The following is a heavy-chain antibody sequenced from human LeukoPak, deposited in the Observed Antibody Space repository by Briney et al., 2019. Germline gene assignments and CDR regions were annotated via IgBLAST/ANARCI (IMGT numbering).Heavy chain of an antibody. Sequence: GGSLRLSCAASGFTFSSYSMSWVRQAPGKGLEWVSSISSSSSYIYYADSVKGRFTISRDNAKNSLYLQMNSLRAEDTAVYYCASIVVVVGSYAFDIWGQGTMVTVSS. D-gene: IGHD2-15*01. CDR2: ISSSSSYI. V-gene: IGHV3-21*01. CDR1: GFTFSSYS. J-gene: IGHJ3*02. CDR3: ASIVVVVGSYAFDI.